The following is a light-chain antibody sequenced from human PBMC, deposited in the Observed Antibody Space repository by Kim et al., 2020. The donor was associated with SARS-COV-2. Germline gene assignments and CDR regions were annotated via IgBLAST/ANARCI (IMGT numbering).Light chain of an antibody. CDR3: QQYDDLPIT. Sequence: ASVGDRVTITCQASQDISRCLNWYQQKPGKAPKLIIYDASNLATGVPSRFSGGGSGTDFTFTISSLQPEDIATYHCQQYDDLPITFGQGTLLEIK. V-gene: IGKV1-33*01. CDR1: QDISRC. J-gene: IGKJ5*01. CDR2: DAS.